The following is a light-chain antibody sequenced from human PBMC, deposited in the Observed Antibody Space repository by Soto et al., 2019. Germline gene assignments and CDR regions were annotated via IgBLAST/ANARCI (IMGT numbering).Light chain of an antibody. J-gene: IGKJ4*01. Sequence: DIVMTQSPDSLSVSLVERATINCKSSQSVLYSSNNNNFLAWYQQKPGQPPKLLIYWASTRESGVPDRFSGSGSGTDFSLTISSLQAEDVAVYYCQQYFSTPLTFGGGTKVDIK. CDR2: WAS. CDR1: QSVLYSSNNNNF. V-gene: IGKV4-1*01. CDR3: QQYFSTPLT.